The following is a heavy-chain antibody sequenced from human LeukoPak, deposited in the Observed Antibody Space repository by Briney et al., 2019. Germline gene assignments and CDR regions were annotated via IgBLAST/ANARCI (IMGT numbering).Heavy chain of an antibody. J-gene: IGHJ1*01. Sequence: GGSLRLSCAASGFTFSNYAMHWVRQPPGQGLEWVSFITGDSGRTYYANSVKGRFTISRDNSKNSLYLQMNSLRTEATAVYYCAKDRETSGFDHGGQGTLVTVS. CDR1: GFTFSNYA. CDR3: AKDRETSGFDH. D-gene: IGHD3-22*01. V-gene: IGHV3-43*02. CDR2: ITGDSGRT.